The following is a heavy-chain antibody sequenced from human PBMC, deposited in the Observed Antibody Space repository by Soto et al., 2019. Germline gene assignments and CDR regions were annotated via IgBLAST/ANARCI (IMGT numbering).Heavy chain of an antibody. V-gene: IGHV1-69*02. CDR3: ARVKYGFWSGQTDYYCRDG. CDR2: IIPILGIA. J-gene: IGHJ6*03. D-gene: IGHD3-3*01. Sequence: SVKVSCKASGGTFSSYTISWVRQAPGQGLEWMGRIIPILGIANYAQKFQGRVTITADKSTSTAYMELSSLRSEDTAVYYCARVKYGFWSGQTDYYCRDGWGKGTTVTISS. CDR1: GGTFSSYT.